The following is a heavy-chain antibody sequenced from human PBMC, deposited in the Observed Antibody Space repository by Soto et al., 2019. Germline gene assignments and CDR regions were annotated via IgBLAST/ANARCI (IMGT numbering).Heavy chain of an antibody. V-gene: IGHV3-30*18. J-gene: IGHJ4*02. CDR1: GFTFSSYG. CDR2: ISYDGSNK. D-gene: IGHD3-9*01. Sequence: PXGSLRLSCAASGFTFSSYGMHWVRQAPGKGLEWVAVISYDGSNKYYADSVKGQFTISRDNSKNTLYLQMNSLRAEDTAVYYCAKDPTPSYYDILTGYRPYFDYWGQGTLVTVSS. CDR3: AKDPTPSYYDILTGYRPYFDY.